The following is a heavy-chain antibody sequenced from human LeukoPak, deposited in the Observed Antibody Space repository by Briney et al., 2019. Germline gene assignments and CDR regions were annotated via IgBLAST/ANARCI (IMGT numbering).Heavy chain of an antibody. Sequence: GGSLRLSCAASGFTVITYDMAWVRQAPGKGLEWVSVLYSDGNTKYADSVQGRFTISRDNSKNTLYLEMNSLSPDNTAVYYCARGVEPLAANTLAYWGQGTLVTVSS. CDR2: LYSDGNT. CDR1: GFTVITYD. J-gene: IGHJ4*02. D-gene: IGHD1-14*01. CDR3: ARGVEPLAANTLAY. V-gene: IGHV3-53*01.